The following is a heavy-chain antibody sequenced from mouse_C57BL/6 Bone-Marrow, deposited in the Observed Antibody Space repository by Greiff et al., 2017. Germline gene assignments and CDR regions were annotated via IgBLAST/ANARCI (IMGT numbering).Heavy chain of an antibody. CDR3: ARFGYYGRGAMDY. V-gene: IGHV1-18*01. D-gene: IGHD1-1*01. CDR1: GYTFTDYT. Sequence: VQLQESGPELVKPGASVKIPCKASGYTFTDYTMDWVKQSHGKSLEWIGDINPNNGGTIYNQKFKGKATLTVDKSSSTAYMELRSLASEDTAVYYRARFGYYGRGAMDYWGQGTSVTVSS. CDR2: INPNNGGT. J-gene: IGHJ4*01.